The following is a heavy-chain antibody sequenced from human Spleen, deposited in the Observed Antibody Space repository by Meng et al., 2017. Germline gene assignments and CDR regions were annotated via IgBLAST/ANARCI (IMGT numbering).Heavy chain of an antibody. CDR1: GDTFTYYH. V-gene: IGHV1-46*04. J-gene: IGHJ4*02. CDR3: ARGTPGRSYANY. CDR2: NNPRDGDT. Sequence: QVQLVQSGAEVMKPGASVKVSCKASGDTFTYYHIHWVRQAPGQGLEWVGINNPRDGDTSYSQKLRGRVTVTADRPTATAYMELRSLRFDDTAVYYCARGTPGRSYANYWGPGTLVTVSS. D-gene: IGHD1-26*01.